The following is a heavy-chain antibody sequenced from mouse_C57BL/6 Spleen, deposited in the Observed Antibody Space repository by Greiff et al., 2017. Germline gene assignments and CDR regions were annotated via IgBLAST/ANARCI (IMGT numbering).Heavy chain of an antibody. J-gene: IGHJ2*01. D-gene: IGHD1-1*01. CDR2: IHPNSGST. CDR1: GYTFTSYW. CDR3: ARRVYYGSSGFDY. Sequence: QVQLQQPGAELVKPGASVKLSCKASGYTFTSYWMHWVKQRPGQGLEWIGMIHPNSGSTNYNEKFKSKATLTVDKSSSTAYMQLSSLTSEDSAVXYCARRVYYGSSGFDYWGPGTTLTVSS. V-gene: IGHV1-64*01.